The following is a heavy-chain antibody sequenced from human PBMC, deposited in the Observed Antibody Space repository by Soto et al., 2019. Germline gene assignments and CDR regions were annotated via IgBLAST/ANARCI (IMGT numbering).Heavy chain of an antibody. CDR1: GFTFSSYS. D-gene: IGHD6-13*01. J-gene: IGHJ3*02. CDR2: ISSSSSYI. V-gene: IGHV3-21*01. CDR3: ARALLKFLQGSSSWRGPPDAFDI. Sequence: EVQLVESGGGLVKPGGSLRLSCAASGFTFSSYSMNWVRQAPGKGLEWVSSISSSSSYIYYADSVKGRFTISRDNAKNSLYLQMNSLRAEDTAVYYCARALLKFLQGSSSWRGPPDAFDIWGQGTMVTVSS.